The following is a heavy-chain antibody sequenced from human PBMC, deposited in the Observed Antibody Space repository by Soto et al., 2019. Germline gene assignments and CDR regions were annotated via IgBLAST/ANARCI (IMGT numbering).Heavy chain of an antibody. CDR1: EFTFSTYP. Sequence: VLLVESGGGVVQPGRSLRLSCAASEFTFSTYPLHWVRQAPGKGLKWVAVISYDETNKYYADSVKGRFTISRDNSKNTLYLQMNSLRADDTAVYYCARGASDFWGGYPEIHYFDYWGQGTLVTVSS. V-gene: IGHV3-30-3*01. D-gene: IGHD3-3*01. CDR2: ISYDETNK. CDR3: ARGASDFWGGYPEIHYFDY. J-gene: IGHJ4*02.